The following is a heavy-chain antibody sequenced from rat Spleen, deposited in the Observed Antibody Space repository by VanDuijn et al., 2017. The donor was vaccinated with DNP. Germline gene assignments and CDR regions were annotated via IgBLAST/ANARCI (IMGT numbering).Heavy chain of an antibody. CDR3: ARWNIGTSTLDY. V-gene: IGHV3-1*01. D-gene: IGHD1-5*01. Sequence: EVQLQASGPGLVKPSQSLSLTCSVTGYSITSSYRWNWIRKFPGNQMEWIGHIRYSGDSDYNPSLKSRISITRDTSKNQFFLHLSSVTTEDTATFYCARWNIGTSTLDYWGQGVMVTVSS. CDR1: GYSITSSY. CDR2: IRYSGDS. J-gene: IGHJ2*01.